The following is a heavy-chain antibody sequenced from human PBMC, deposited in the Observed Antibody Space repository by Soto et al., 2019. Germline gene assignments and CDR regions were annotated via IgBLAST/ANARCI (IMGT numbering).Heavy chain of an antibody. D-gene: IGHD5-18*01. J-gene: IGHJ4*02. Sequence: ASVKVSCKASGYTFTRYDINWVRQATGQGLEWMGWINPNSGNTGYAQKFQGRVTMTRNTSISTAYMELSSVTAADTAVYYCARSRIQLWLHFDYWGQGTLVTVSS. V-gene: IGHV1-8*01. CDR1: GYTFTRYD. CDR3: ARSRIQLWLHFDY. CDR2: INPNSGNT.